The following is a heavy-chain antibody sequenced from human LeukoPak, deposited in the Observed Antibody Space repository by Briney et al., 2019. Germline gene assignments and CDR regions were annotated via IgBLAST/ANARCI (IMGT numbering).Heavy chain of an antibody. Sequence: PSETLSLTCAVNAGSFSGYYWIWIRQPPGMGLEWIGEIDHTGSTNYNPSLESRVTISAEASRNQFSLRLNSVTAADTAVYYCARDREEMATIPYNSWYYGMDVWGQGTTVTVSS. V-gene: IGHV4-34*01. D-gene: IGHD1-1*01. CDR1: AGSFSGYY. CDR2: IDHTGST. J-gene: IGHJ6*02. CDR3: ARDREEMATIPYNSWYYGMDV.